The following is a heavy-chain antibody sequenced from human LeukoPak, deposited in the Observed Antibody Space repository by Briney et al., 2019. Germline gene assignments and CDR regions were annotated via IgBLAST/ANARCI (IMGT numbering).Heavy chain of an antibody. Sequence: SETLSLTCAVYGGSFGGYYWSWIRQPPGKGLEWIGEINHSGSTNYNPSLKSRVTISVDTSKNQFSLKLSSVTAADTAVYYCAREGVDSSLNWGQGTLVTVSS. V-gene: IGHV4-34*01. D-gene: IGHD3-22*01. CDR3: AREGVDSSLN. J-gene: IGHJ4*02. CDR1: GGSFGGYY. CDR2: INHSGST.